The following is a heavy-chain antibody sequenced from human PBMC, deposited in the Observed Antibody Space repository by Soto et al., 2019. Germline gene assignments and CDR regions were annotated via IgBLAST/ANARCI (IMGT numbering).Heavy chain of an antibody. V-gene: IGHV4-59*01. CDR3: ARLLRFLGERGYYYYMDV. J-gene: IGHJ6*03. D-gene: IGHD3-3*01. CDR2: IYYSGST. Sequence: SETLSLTCTVSGGSISSYYWSWIRQPPGKGLEWIGYIYYSGSTNYNPSLKSRVTISVDTSKNQFSLKLSSVTAADTAVYYCARLLRFLGERGYYYYMDVWGKGTTVTVSS. CDR1: GGSISSYY.